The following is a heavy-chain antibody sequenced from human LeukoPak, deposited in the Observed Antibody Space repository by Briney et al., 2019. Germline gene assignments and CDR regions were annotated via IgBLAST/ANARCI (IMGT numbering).Heavy chain of an antibody. V-gene: IGHV4-34*01. CDR1: GGSFSGYY. J-gene: IGHJ4*02. Sequence: PSETLSLTCAVYGGSFSGYYWSWIRQPPGKGLEWIGEINHSGSTNYNPSLKSRDTISVDTSKNQFSLKLSSVTAADTAVYYCARGRKSAAGMGYDYWGQGTLVTVSS. D-gene: IGHD6-13*01. CDR2: INHSGST. CDR3: ARGRKSAAGMGYDY.